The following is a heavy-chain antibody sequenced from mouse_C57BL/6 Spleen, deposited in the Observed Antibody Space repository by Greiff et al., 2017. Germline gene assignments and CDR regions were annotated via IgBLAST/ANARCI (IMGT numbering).Heavy chain of an antibody. CDR2: INSDGGST. V-gene: IGHV5-2*01. CDR3: ARHAPILSSAVYWYFDV. CDR1: EYEFPSHD. Sequence: VQLQQSGGGLVQPGESLKLSCESNEYEFPSHDMSWVRKTPEKRLELVAAINSDGGSTYYPDTMERRFIISRDNTKKTLYLQMSSLRSEDTALYYCARHAPILSSAVYWYFDVWGTGTTVTVSS. J-gene: IGHJ1*03. D-gene: IGHD3-1*01.